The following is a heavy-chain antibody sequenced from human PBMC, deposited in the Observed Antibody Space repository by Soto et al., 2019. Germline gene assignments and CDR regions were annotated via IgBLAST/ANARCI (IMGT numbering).Heavy chain of an antibody. Sequence: SETLSLTCTVSGGSVSSGDYYWSWIRQPPGKGLEWIGYIYYSGSTYYNPSLKSRVTISVDTSKNQFSLKLSSVTAADTAVYYCARAQGEYGDYVGDFDIWGQGTMVSVSS. CDR1: GGSVSSGDYY. V-gene: IGHV4-30-4*01. D-gene: IGHD4-17*01. CDR2: IYYSGST. CDR3: ARAQGEYGDYVGDFDI. J-gene: IGHJ3*02.